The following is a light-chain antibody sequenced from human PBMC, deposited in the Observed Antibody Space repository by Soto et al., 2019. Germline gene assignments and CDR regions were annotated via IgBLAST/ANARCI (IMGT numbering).Light chain of an antibody. J-gene: IGKJ1*01. CDR2: GAS. CDR3: QQSLSTHRK. Sequence: DIQMTQSPSSLSASVGDRVTITCRASQSVRSHLNWFQQKPGKAPDLLIYGASTLQFGVPSRFSGSGSGTDFILTISNLQPDDFEIYYSQQSLSTHRKFVKGTNVHIX. CDR1: QSVRSH. V-gene: IGKV1-39*01.